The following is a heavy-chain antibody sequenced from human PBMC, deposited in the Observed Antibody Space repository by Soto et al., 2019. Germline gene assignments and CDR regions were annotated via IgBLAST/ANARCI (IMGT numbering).Heavy chain of an antibody. D-gene: IGHD1-1*01. CDR3: ARGRYGDY. CDR1: GYDFTTYG. V-gene: IGHV1-18*01. Sequence: ASVKVSCKGSGYDFTTYGITWVRQAPGQGLEWMAWISAHNGNTDYAQKLQGRVTVTRDTSTSTAYMELRSLRSDDTAVYYCARGRYGDYWGQRALVTGSS. J-gene: IGHJ4*02. CDR2: ISAHNGNT.